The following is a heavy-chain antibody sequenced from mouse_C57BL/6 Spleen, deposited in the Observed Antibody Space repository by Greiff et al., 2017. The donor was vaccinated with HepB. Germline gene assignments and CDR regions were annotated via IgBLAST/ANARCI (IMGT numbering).Heavy chain of an antibody. Sequence: EVQRVESGEGLVKPGGSLKLSCAASGFTFSSYAMSWVRQTPEKRLEWVAYISSGGDYIYYADTVKGRFTISRDNARNTLYLQMSSLKSEDTAMYYCTRDEQGGFAYWGQGTLVTVSA. V-gene: IGHV5-9-1*02. CDR3: TRDEQGGFAY. CDR2: ISSGGDYI. J-gene: IGHJ3*01. CDR1: GFTFSSYA.